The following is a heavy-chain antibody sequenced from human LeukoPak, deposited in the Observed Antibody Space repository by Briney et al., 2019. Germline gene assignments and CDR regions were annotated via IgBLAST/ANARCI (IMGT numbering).Heavy chain of an antibody. Sequence: ASVKVSCKASGYTFTGYYKHWVRQAPGQGLEWMGWINPNSGGTNYAQKFQGRVTMTRDTSISTAYMELSRLRSDDTAVYYCARALARSTVSAGYWGQGTLVTVSS. V-gene: IGHV1-2*02. CDR3: ARALARSTVSAGY. J-gene: IGHJ4*02. CDR1: GYTFTGYY. CDR2: INPNSGGT. D-gene: IGHD4-11*01.